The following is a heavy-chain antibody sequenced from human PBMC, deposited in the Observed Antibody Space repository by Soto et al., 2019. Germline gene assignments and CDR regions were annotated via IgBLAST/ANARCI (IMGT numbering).Heavy chain of an antibody. CDR3: RAAAY. Sequence: EVQLVESGGGLVKPGGSLRLSCAASGFTFSNAWMNWVRQAPGKGLEWVGRIKSTTDGGTTDYAAPVKGRFTISRDDSKNTLYLQMNSLKTEDTAVYYCRAAAYWGQGTLVTVSS. D-gene: IGHD6-13*01. J-gene: IGHJ4*02. CDR1: GFTFSNAW. V-gene: IGHV3-15*07. CDR2: IKSTTDGGTT.